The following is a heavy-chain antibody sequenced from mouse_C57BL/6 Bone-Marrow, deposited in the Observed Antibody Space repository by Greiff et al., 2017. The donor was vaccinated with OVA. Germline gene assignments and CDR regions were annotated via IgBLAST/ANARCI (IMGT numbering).Heavy chain of an antibody. V-gene: IGHV1-63*01. CDR1: GYTFTNYW. CDR3: ARRATVVARVFHYFDY. D-gene: IGHD1-1*01. J-gene: IGHJ2*01. Sequence: VQLQQSGAELVRPGTSVKMSCKASGYTFTNYWIGWAKQRPGHGLEWIGDIYPGGGYTNYNEKFKGKATLTADKSSSTAYMQFSSLTSEDSAIYYCARRATVVARVFHYFDYWGQGTALTVSS. CDR2: IYPGGGYT.